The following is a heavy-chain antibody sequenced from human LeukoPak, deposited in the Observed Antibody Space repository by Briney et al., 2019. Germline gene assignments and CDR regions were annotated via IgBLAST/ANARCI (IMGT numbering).Heavy chain of an antibody. V-gene: IGHV3-74*01. CDR2: TNSDGRTT. Sequence: GGSLRLSCVASGFTFSNYWMHWVRQAPGKGLVWVSRTNSDGRTTTYADSVKGRFTIFRDNAKNTLYLQMNNLSAEDTSVYYCVRVSSDWEYFDRWGQGALVTVSS. J-gene: IGHJ4*02. D-gene: IGHD6-19*01. CDR3: VRVSSDWEYFDR. CDR1: GFTFSNYW.